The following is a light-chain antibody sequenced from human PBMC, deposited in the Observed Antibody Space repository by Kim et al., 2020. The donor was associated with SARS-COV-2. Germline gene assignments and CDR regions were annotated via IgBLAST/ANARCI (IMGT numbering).Light chain of an antibody. J-gene: IGKJ1*01. Sequence: SVGDRVTITCRASQSINSWLAWYQQKPGKAPKLLLYDASSLESGVPSRFGGSGSGTEFTLTISSLQPDDFATYYCQQYNSYSTWAFGQGTKVEIK. CDR2: DAS. CDR3: QQYNSYSTWA. V-gene: IGKV1-5*01. CDR1: QSINSW.